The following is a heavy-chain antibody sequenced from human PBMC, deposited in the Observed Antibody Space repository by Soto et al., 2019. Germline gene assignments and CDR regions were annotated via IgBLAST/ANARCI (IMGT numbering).Heavy chain of an antibody. J-gene: IGHJ6*03. CDR1: GDSISDDY. Sequence: SETLSLTCTVSGDSISDDYWTWIRQPPGKALEWIGYVYYSGSTSYNPSFKSRVTIAVDTSKTQFSLKLNSVTAADTAVYYCARVRTTLDFYYYYMDVWGIGTTVTV. CDR2: VYYSGST. CDR3: ARVRTTLDFYYYYMDV. D-gene: IGHD3-10*01. V-gene: IGHV4-59*08.